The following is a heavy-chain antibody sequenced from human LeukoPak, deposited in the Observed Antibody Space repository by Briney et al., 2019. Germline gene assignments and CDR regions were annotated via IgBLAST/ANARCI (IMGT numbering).Heavy chain of an antibody. D-gene: IGHD3-9*01. Sequence: QTGGSLRLSCAASGFTFSSYAMSWVRQAPGKGLEWVSAISGSGGSTYYADSVKGRFTISRDNSKNTLYLQMNSLRAEDTAVYYCAYGYFDWKPSRVYWGQGTLVTVSS. CDR2: ISGSGGST. J-gene: IGHJ4*02. CDR3: AYGYFDWKPSRVY. CDR1: GFTFSSYA. V-gene: IGHV3-23*01.